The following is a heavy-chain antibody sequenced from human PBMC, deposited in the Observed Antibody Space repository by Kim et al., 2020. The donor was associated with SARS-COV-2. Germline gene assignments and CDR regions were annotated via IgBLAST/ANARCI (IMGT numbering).Heavy chain of an antibody. Sequence: GGSLRLSCAASGFTFNSYGMSWVRQAPGKGLEWVSAISDSGGSTYYADSVKGRFTISRDNSKNTLYLQMNSLRAEDTAVYYCAKDRGAFDIWGQGTMVTVSS. V-gene: IGHV3-23*01. J-gene: IGHJ3*02. CDR1: GFTFNSYG. CDR3: AKDRGAFDI. CDR2: ISDSGGST.